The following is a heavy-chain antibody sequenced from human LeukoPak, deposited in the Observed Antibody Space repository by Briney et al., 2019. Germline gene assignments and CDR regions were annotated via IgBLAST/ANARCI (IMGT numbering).Heavy chain of an antibody. CDR3: ARVLTGYYTRAFDI. J-gene: IGHJ3*02. CDR1: GGSISSSSYY. CDR2: IYYSGST. D-gene: IGHD3-9*01. V-gene: IGHV4-61*05. Sequence: PSETLSLTCSVSGGSISSSSYYWGWIRQPPGKGLEWIGYIYYSGSTNYNPSLKSRVTISVDTSKNQFSLKLSSVTAADTAVYYCARVLTGYYTRAFDIWGQGTMVTVSS.